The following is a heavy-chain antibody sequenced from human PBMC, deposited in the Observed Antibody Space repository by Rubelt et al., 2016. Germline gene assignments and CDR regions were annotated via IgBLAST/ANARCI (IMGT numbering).Heavy chain of an antibody. D-gene: IGHD5-18*01. V-gene: IGHV3-33*01. CDR3: ARSTQFGLVDTAMGPFDY. J-gene: IGHJ4*02. Sequence: YADSLKGRFTISRDNSKNTLYLQMNSLRAEDTAVYYCARSTQFGLVDTAMGPFDYWGQGTLVTVSS.